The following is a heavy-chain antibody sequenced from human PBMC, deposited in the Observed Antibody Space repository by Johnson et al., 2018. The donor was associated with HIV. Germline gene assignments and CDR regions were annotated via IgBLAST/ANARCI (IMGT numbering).Heavy chain of an antibody. J-gene: IGHJ3*02. CDR3: AKDWGIAAAGTDAFDI. CDR1: GFTFRSYG. V-gene: IGHV3-NL1*01. Sequence: QVQLVESGGGVVQPGRSLRLSCVASGFTFRSYGMHWVRQAPGKGLEWVSGISWNSGGIGYADSVKGRFTISRDNSKNTLYLQMNSLRAEDTAVYYCAKDWGIAAAGTDAFDIWGQGTMVTVSS. CDR2: ISWNSGGI. D-gene: IGHD6-13*01.